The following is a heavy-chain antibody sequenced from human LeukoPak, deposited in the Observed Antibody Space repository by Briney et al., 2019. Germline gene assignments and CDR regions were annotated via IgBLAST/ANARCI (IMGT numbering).Heavy chain of an antibody. J-gene: IGHJ4*02. V-gene: IGHV1-2*02. CDR1: GYTFTGYY. CDR2: INPNRGGT. CDR3: ARDLPRKQQLVLYAY. Sequence: ASVKVSCKPSGYTFTGYYMHWVRQAPGQGLEWMGWINPNRGGTNYAQKCQGRVTMTRDTSTSTAYMELSRQRSDDTAVYYCARDLPRKQQLVLYAYWGQGTLVTVSS. D-gene: IGHD6-13*01.